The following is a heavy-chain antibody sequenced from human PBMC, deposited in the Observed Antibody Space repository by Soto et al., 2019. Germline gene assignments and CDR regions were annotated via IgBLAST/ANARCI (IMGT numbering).Heavy chain of an antibody. D-gene: IGHD2-15*01. CDR3: ARDFIVVVAATPYYYGMDV. CDR2: ISYDGSNK. J-gene: IGHJ6*02. CDR1: GFTFSSYA. V-gene: IGHV3-30-3*01. Sequence: GGSLRLSCAASGFTFSSYAMHWVHQAPGKGLEWVAVISYDGSNKYYADSVKGRFTISRDNSKNTLYLQMNSLRAEDTAVYYCARDFIVVVAATPYYYGMDVWGQGTTVTVSS.